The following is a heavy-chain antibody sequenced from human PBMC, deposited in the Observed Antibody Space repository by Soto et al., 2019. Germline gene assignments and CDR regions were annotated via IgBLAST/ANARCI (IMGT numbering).Heavy chain of an antibody. CDR1: GFTFSSYS. CDR3: AREHFIAARAFDI. V-gene: IGHV3-21*01. Sequence: GVSLRLSCAASGFTFSSYSMNWVRQAPGKGLEWVSSISSSSSYIYYADSVKGRFTISRDNAKNSLYLQMNSLRAEDTAVYYCAREHFIAARAFDIWVQGTRVTVAS. CDR2: ISSSSSYI. J-gene: IGHJ3*02. D-gene: IGHD6-6*01.